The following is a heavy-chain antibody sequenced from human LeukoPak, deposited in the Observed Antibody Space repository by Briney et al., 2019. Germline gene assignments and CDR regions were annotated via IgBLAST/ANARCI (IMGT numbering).Heavy chain of an antibody. CDR3: ARAKPKNMVRGLIMRRESRYYFDY. J-gene: IGHJ4*02. D-gene: IGHD3-10*01. V-gene: IGHV3-64*01. CDR2: ISSNGGST. CDR1: GFTFSSYA. Sequence: GGSLRLSCAASGFTFSSYAMHWVRQAPGKGLEYVSAISSNGGSTYYANSVKGRFTISRDNSKNTLYLQMGSLRAGDMAVYYCARAKPKNMVRGLIMRRESRYYFDYWGQGTLVTVSS.